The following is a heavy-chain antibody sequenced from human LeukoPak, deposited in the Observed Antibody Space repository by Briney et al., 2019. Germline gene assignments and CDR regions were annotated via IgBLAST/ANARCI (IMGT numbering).Heavy chain of an antibody. V-gene: IGHV2-5*02. CDR1: GFSLSTSGVG. Sequence: SGPTLVKPTQTLTLTCTFSGFSLSTSGVGVGWIRQPPGKALEWLALIYRDDGKRYSPSLKSRLTITKDTSKNQVVLTMTNMDPVDTATYYCAHFRDGYTFDYWGQGTLVTVSS. D-gene: IGHD5-24*01. CDR2: IYRDDGK. CDR3: AHFRDGYTFDY. J-gene: IGHJ4*02.